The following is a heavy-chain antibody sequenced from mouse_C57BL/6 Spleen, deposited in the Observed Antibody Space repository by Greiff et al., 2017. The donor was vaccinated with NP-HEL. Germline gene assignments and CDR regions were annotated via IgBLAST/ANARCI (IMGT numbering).Heavy chain of an antibody. D-gene: IGHD3-3*01. Sequence: VQLQQSGPELVKPGASVKISCKASGYAFSSSWMNWVKQRPGKGLEWIGRIYPGDGDTNYNGKFKGKATLTADKSSSTAYMQLSSLTSEDSAVYFCARGGPGYWGQGTTLTVSS. CDR1: GYAFSSSW. V-gene: IGHV1-82*01. CDR3: ARGGPGY. J-gene: IGHJ2*01. CDR2: IYPGDGDT.